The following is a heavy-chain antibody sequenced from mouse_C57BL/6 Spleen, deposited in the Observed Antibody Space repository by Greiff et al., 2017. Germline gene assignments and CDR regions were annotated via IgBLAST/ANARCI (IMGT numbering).Heavy chain of an antibody. J-gene: IGHJ4*01. CDR2: IDPSDSYT. V-gene: IGHV1-50*01. CDR3: ARGSSGYYAMDY. CDR1: GYTFTSYW. D-gene: IGHD3-2*02. Sequence: VQLQQPGAELVKPGASVKLSCKASGYTFTSYWMQWVKQRPGQGLEWIGEIDPSDSYTNYNQKFKGKATLTVDTSSSTAYMQLRSLTSEDSAVYYCARGSSGYYAMDYWGQGTSVTVSS.